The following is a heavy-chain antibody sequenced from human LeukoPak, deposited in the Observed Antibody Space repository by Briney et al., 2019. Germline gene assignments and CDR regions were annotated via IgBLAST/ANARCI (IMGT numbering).Heavy chain of an antibody. CDR3: AKERIWFGELLRSKDV. CDR2: ISDDGSNK. J-gene: IGHJ6*02. CDR1: GFTFSNYG. D-gene: IGHD3-10*01. V-gene: IGHV3-30*18. Sequence: GGSLRLSCAASGFTFSNYGMHWVRQAPGKGLEWVAVISDDGSNKYYADSVKGRFTISGDNSKNTLYLQMNSLRAEDTAVYYCAKERIWFGELLRSKDVWGQGTTVTVSS.